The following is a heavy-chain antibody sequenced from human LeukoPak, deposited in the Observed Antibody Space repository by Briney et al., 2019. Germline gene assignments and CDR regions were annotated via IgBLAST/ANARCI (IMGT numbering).Heavy chain of an antibody. Sequence: ASVKVSCKASGYTFTSYYMHWVRQAPGQGLEWMGIINPSGGSTSYAQKFQGRVIMTRDTSTSTVYMELSSLRSEDTAVYYCARDQGDYGEFDYWGQGTLVTVSS. D-gene: IGHD4-17*01. V-gene: IGHV1-46*01. CDR1: GYTFTSYY. CDR2: INPSGGST. CDR3: ARDQGDYGEFDY. J-gene: IGHJ4*02.